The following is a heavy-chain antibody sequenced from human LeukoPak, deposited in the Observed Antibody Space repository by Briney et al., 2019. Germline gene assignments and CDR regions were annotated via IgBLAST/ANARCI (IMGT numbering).Heavy chain of an antibody. J-gene: IGHJ4*02. CDR1: GFTFSGST. D-gene: IGHD6-6*01. Sequence: PGGSLRLSCVASGFTFSGSTMSWVRQAPGKGLEWVSAISGSGGTTYYADSVKGRFTISRDNSKNTLYLQMNSLRAEDTAVYYCARSQRSSSGHDYWGQGTLVTVSS. CDR3: ARSQRSSSGHDY. CDR2: ISGSGGTT. V-gene: IGHV3-23*01.